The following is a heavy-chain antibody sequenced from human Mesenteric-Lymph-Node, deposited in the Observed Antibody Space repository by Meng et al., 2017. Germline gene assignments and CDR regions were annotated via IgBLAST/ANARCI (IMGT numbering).Heavy chain of an antibody. V-gene: IGHV4-4*02. J-gene: IGHJ4*02. Sequence: VQQPGAGPGLVKHSGTLSLPCAVLCGSHRSSNWWSWVRQPPGKGLEWIGEIYHSGSTNYNPSLKSRVSISVDKSKNQFSLKLSSVTAADTAVYYCARADKVRFDYWGQGTLVTVSS. CDR1: CGSHRSSNW. CDR3: ARADKVRFDY. CDR2: IYHSGST.